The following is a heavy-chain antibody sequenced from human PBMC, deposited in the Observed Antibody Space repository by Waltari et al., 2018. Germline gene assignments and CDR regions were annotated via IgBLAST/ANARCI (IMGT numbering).Heavy chain of an antibody. CDR3: AKGGDGYNDPWIE. Sequence: EVQLLESGGGLVQPGGSLRLSCAASGFTFSSYAMSWVRQAPGKGLEWVSASSGSGGSTYYADSVKGRFTISRDNSKNTLYLQMNSLRAEDTAVYYCAKGGDGYNDPWIEGGQGTLVTVSS. J-gene: IGHJ4*02. CDR2: SSGSGGST. V-gene: IGHV3-23*01. CDR1: GFTFSSYA. D-gene: IGHD5-12*01.